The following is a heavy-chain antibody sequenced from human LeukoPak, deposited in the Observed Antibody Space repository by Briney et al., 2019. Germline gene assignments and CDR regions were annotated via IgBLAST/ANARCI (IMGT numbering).Heavy chain of an antibody. CDR2: ISYDGSNK. J-gene: IGHJ4*02. Sequence: GGSLRLSCAASGFTFSSYAMHWVRQAPGKGLEWVAVISYDGSNKYYADSVKGRFTISRDNAKNSLYLQMNSLRAEDTAVYYCASETGGDYWGQGTLVTVSS. CDR1: GFTFSSYA. D-gene: IGHD7-27*01. CDR3: ASETGGDY. V-gene: IGHV3-30-3*01.